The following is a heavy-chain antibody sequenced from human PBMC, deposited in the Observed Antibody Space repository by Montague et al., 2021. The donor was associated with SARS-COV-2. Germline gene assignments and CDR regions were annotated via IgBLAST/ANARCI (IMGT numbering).Heavy chain of an antibody. Sequence: SETLSLTCSVSGGSINNYYWGWVRQSPGKGLEWIGHIYYSGSVTTXYXXXXKXRVSISVDTSENQFSLKLTSVTAADTAVYSCARRGGGEVFARFMYWYFDVWSRGSLVTVSS. V-gene: IGHV4-59*13. CDR1: GGSINNYY. J-gene: IGHJ2*01. CDR2: IYYSGSVTT. D-gene: IGHD2-21*01. CDR3: ARRGGGEVFARFMYWYFDV.